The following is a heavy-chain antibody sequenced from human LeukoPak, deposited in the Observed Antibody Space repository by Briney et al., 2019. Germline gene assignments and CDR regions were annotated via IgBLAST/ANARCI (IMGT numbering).Heavy chain of an antibody. D-gene: IGHD1-26*01. V-gene: IGHV3-21*01. J-gene: IGHJ6*02. CDR1: GFTFSSYR. CDR3: TKGENGMDV. CDR2: ISDSSSYI. Sequence: GGSLRLSCAASGFTFSSYRMNWVRQAPGKGLEWVSSISDSSSYIYHADSVKGRFTISRDNAKNSMYLQMNSLRAEDTATYYCTKGENGMDVWAKGPRSPSP.